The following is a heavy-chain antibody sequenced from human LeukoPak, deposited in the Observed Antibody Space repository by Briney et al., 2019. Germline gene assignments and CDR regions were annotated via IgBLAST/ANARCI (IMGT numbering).Heavy chain of an antibody. V-gene: IGHV4-30-4*01. D-gene: IGHD6-19*01. J-gene: IGHJ4*02. Sequence: SQTLSLTCTVSGGSISSGYYYWSWVRQPPGKGLEWIGYIDYSGSIYYNPCLKNRVAISVDSPKNQFSLKLSSVTAADTAVYYCARVPSRYSSGWTFDYWGQGTLVTVSS. CDR1: GGSISSGYYY. CDR3: ARVPSRYSSGWTFDY. CDR2: IDYSGSI.